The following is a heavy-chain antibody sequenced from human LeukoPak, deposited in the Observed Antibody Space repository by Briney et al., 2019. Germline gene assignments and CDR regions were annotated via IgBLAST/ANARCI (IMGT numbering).Heavy chain of an antibody. CDR3: ARHSISDIVVVPASYFDY. CDR1: GGSISSSSYY. V-gene: IGHV4-39*01. J-gene: IGHJ4*02. CDR2: IYYSGST. Sequence: SETLSLTGTVSGGSISSSSYYWGWIRQPPGKGLEWIGSIYYSGSTYYNPSLKSRVTISVDTSKNQFSLKLSSVTAADTAVYYCARHSISDIVVVPASYFDYWGQGTLVTVSS. D-gene: IGHD2-2*01.